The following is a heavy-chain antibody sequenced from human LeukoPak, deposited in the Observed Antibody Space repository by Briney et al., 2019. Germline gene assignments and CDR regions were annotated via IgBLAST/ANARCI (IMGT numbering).Heavy chain of an antibody. D-gene: IGHD6-25*01. Sequence: PGGSLRLSCAASRSAFPNYAMNWVRQAPGKGLEWVSGISGSGHRTYDADSVRGRFAISRDNAKNSLYLQMNSLRAEDTAVYYCARGAGFFDYWGQGTLVTVSS. J-gene: IGHJ4*02. CDR3: ARGAGFFDY. CDR2: ISGSGHRT. V-gene: IGHV3-23*01. CDR1: RSAFPNYA.